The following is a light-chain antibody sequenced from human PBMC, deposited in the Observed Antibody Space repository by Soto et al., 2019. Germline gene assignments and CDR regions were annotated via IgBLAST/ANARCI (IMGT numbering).Light chain of an antibody. CDR2: DAS. CDR1: ETINTW. J-gene: IGKJ4*01. V-gene: IGKV1-5*01. CDR3: QQYSSYPLT. Sequence: DIRMTQSPSSLSVSVGDRVTITCRASETINTWLAWYQQKPGKAPKILIYDASKLERGVPSRLSGSGSGAEFTLTISSLQPDDLATYYCQQYSSYPLTFGGGTKVEL.